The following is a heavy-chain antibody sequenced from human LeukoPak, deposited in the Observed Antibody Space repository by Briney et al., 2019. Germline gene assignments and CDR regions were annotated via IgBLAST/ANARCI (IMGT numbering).Heavy chain of an antibody. CDR2: VYISGTT. Sequence: GGSLRLSCAVSGFIVSSNYMSWVRQAPGKGLEWVSVVYISGTTYYADSVKGRFTISRGDSENTLYLQMNNLRTEDTAVYYCARDKYLWAVAGHYYYYGMDVWGQGTTVTVSS. CDR3: ARDKYLWAVAGHYYYYGMDV. D-gene: IGHD6-19*01. J-gene: IGHJ6*02. V-gene: IGHV3-53*01. CDR1: GFIVSSNY.